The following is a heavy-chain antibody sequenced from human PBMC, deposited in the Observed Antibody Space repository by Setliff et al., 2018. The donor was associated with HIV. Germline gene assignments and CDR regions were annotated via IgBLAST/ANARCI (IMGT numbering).Heavy chain of an antibody. Sequence: SETLSLTCTLSGGSFGDYHWSWIRQPAGRGLEWIGRIFRSGTTDYKFSLKSRVTISIDTSRNQFSLRLTSVTAEDTAVYYCAGDRHYSGLGSYGPWGPGTLVTVSS. J-gene: IGHJ5*02. CDR3: AGDRHYSGLGSYGP. CDR1: GGSFGDYH. CDR2: IFRSGTT. D-gene: IGHD3-10*01. V-gene: IGHV4-4*07.